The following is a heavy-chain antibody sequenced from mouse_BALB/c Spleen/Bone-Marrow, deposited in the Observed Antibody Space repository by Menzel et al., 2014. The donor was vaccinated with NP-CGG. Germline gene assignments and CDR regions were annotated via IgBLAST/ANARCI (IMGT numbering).Heavy chain of an antibody. D-gene: IGHD2-13*01. CDR2: ISCYNGAT. Sequence: LVKTGASVKISCKASGYSFTGYYMHWVKRSHGKSLEWIGYISCYNGATSYNQKFKGKATFTVDTSSSTAYMQFNSLTSEGSAVYYCVKGVYGDPFAYWGQGTLVTVSA. CDR3: VKGVYGDPFAY. J-gene: IGHJ3*01. CDR1: GYSFTGYY. V-gene: IGHV1S34*01.